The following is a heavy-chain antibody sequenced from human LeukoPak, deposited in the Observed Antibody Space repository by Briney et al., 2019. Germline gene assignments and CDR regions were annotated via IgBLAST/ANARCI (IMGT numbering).Heavy chain of an antibody. Sequence: SEPLSLTCGVSGGSITNTNYWTWVRQPPGKGLEWIGEVNLQGSTNYNPSLMGRVAIAVDTSENHISLQLTSVTAADTAVYYCARGPNYGGNSKGFDYWGQGTLVTVSS. V-gene: IGHV4-4*02. CDR3: ARGPNYGGNSKGFDY. J-gene: IGHJ4*02. CDR2: VNLQGST. CDR1: GGSITNTNY. D-gene: IGHD4-23*01.